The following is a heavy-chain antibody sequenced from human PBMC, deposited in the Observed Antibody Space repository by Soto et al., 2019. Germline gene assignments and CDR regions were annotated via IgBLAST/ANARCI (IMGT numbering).Heavy chain of an antibody. J-gene: IGHJ5*01. CDR2: IYKSATT. CDR3: ARGRYCLTGRCFPNWFDS. V-gene: IGHV4-30-4*01. Sequence: SETLSLTCSVSGDSISSVDYFWAWIHQPPGQALEYIGYIYKSATTYYNPSFESRVAISLDTSKSQFSLNVTSVTAADTAVYFCARGRYCLTGRCFPNWFDSWGQGTLVTVSS. D-gene: IGHD2-15*01. CDR1: GDSISSVDYF.